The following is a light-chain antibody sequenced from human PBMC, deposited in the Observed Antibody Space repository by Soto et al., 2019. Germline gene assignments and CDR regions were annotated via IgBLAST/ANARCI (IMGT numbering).Light chain of an antibody. Sequence: QSVLTQPPSASGSPGQSVTISCTGTSSDVGGYNYVSWYQHHPGNAPKLMIYEVTKRPSGVPDRFSGSKSGNTASLTVSGLQAEDEAASFCSSYAGTTFVFGNGTKVTVL. CDR1: SSDVGGYNY. V-gene: IGLV2-8*01. CDR2: EVT. CDR3: SSYAGTTFV. J-gene: IGLJ1*01.